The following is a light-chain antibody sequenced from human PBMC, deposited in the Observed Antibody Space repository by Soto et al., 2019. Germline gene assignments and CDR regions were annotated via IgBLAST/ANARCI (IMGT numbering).Light chain of an antibody. CDR2: GAF. CDR1: QSVSDNY. J-gene: IGKJ1*01. CDR3: QQYGSSPPWT. Sequence: EIVLTQSPGTLSLSPGERATLSCRASQSVSDNYLACYQQKPGQAPRLLIYGAFTRATGIPDRFSGSGSGTDFSLTISRLEPEDFAVYYCQQYGSSPPWTFGQGTTVEIK. V-gene: IGKV3-20*01.